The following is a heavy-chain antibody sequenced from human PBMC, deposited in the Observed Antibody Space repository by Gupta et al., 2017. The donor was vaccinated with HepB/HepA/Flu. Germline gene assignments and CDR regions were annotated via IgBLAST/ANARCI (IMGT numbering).Heavy chain of an antibody. D-gene: IGHD1-26*01. V-gene: IGHV3-9*01. CDR2: ISWSSAYI. CDR1: GFTFDDYA. J-gene: IGHJ4*02. CDR3: SKGRSPGDSGSYYFDY. Sequence: EVQLVESGGDLVQPGRSLSLSWPASGFTFDDYAMHWIRQAPGKGLEWVSGISWSSAYIAYADSVKGRFTISRDNAKNSLYLQMNSLRAEDTALYYCSKGRSPGDSGSYYFDYWGQGILVTVSS.